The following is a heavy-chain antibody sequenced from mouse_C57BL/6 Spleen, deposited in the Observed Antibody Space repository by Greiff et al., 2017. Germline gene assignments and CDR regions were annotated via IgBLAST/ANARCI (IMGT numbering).Heavy chain of an antibody. J-gene: IGHJ4*01. Sequence: QVQLQQSGPGLVQPSQSLSITCTVSGFSLTSYGVHWVRQSPGKGLEWLGVIWSGGSTDYNAAFISRLSISKDNSKSQVFFKMNSLQADDTAIYYCASSFITTVGKAMDYWGQATSVTVSS. CDR2: IWSGGST. V-gene: IGHV2-2*01. CDR1: GFSLTSYG. D-gene: IGHD1-1*01. CDR3: ASSFITTVGKAMDY.